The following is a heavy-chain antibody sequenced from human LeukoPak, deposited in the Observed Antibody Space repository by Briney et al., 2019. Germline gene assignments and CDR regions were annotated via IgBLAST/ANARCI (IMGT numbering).Heavy chain of an antibody. CDR2: ISYDGSNK. J-gene: IGHJ4*02. V-gene: IGHV3-30*03. CDR3: ATSPPLHYSGSYETFDY. CDR1: GFTFSSYG. Sequence: GRSLRLSCAASGFTFSSYGMHWVRQAPGKGLEWVAVISYDGSNKYYADSVKGRFTISRDNSKNTLYLQMDNLRTEDTAVYYCATSPPLHYSGSYETFDYWGQGTLVTVSS. D-gene: IGHD1-26*01.